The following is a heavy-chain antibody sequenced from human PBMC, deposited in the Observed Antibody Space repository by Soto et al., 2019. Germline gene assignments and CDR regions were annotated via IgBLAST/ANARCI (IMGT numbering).Heavy chain of an antibody. CDR1: GFTFSSYW. CDR2: IKQDGSEK. Sequence: EVQLVESGGGLVQPGGSLRLSCAASGFTFSSYWMSWVRQAPGKGLEWVANIKQDGSEKYYVDSVKGRFTISGDNAKNSLYLQMNSLRAEDTAVYYCASYGDYYYYGMDVWGQGTTVTVSS. CDR3: ASYGDYYYYGMDV. V-gene: IGHV3-7*02. D-gene: IGHD4-17*01. J-gene: IGHJ6*02.